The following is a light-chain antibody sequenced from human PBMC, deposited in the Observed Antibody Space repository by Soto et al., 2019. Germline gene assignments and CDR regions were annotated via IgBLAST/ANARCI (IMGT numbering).Light chain of an antibody. CDR1: QSVSSNY. CDR2: GAS. Sequence: DIVMPQSPGTLSLSPGETATLSCRASQSVSSNYVAWFHQKPGQAPRLLIYGASSRATGVPDRFSASGSGTDFTLTISRLEPEDFAVYYGQQYGRSPFTFGPGTKVDIK. J-gene: IGKJ3*01. V-gene: IGKV3-20*01. CDR3: QQYGRSPFT.